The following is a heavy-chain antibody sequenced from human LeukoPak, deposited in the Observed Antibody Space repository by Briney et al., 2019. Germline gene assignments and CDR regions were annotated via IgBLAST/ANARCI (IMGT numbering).Heavy chain of an antibody. D-gene: IGHD7-27*01. Sequence: GGSLRLSCAASGFTFSSYAMSWVRQAPGKGLEWVSAISGSGGSTYYADSVKGRFNISRDNPKKTVDLQMNSLRAEDTAVYYCARDPSGHWYFDLWGRGTLVTVSS. J-gene: IGHJ2*01. V-gene: IGHV3-23*01. CDR3: ARDPSGHWYFDL. CDR2: ISGSGGST. CDR1: GFTFSSYA.